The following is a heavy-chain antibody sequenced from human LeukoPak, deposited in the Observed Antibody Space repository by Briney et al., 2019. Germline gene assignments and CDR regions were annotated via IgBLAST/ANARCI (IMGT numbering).Heavy chain of an antibody. Sequence: GESLKISFKGLGDKFNNYWDVWVRPMPGKGLEWMGVTYLDDSETKYSPSFQGQVTLSVDRSINTAYLQCNSLKASDTAIYYCARGGDDEDQPNDVIEIWGQGPLVTVTS. D-gene: IGHD1-1*01. CDR2: TYLDDSET. CDR3: ARGGDDEDQPNDVIEI. CDR1: GDKFNNYW. J-gene: IGHJ4*01. V-gene: IGHV5-51*01.